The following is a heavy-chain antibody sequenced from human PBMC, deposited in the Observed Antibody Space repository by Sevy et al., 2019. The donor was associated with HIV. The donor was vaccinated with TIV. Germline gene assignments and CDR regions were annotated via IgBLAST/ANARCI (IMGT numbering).Heavy chain of an antibody. J-gene: IGHJ5*02. CDR2: IIPIFGTA. V-gene: IGHV1-69*13. Sequence: ASVKVSCKASGGTFSSYAISWVRQAPGQGLEWMGGIIPIFGTANYAQKFQGRVTITADESTRTAYMELSSLRSEDTAVYYCAGYCSSTSCPYNWFDPWGQGTLVTVSS. D-gene: IGHD2-2*01. CDR3: AGYCSSTSCPYNWFDP. CDR1: GGTFSSYA.